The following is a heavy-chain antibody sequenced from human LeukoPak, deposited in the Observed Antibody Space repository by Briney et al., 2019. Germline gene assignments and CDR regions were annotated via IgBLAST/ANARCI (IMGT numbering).Heavy chain of an antibody. J-gene: IGHJ4*02. Sequence: GRPLRLSCAASGFTFTDYAMHWVRQTPGKGLEWVTAISHDGSDTYYADSEKGRFTVSRDNSKNTLYLQMNSLSAEDTAMYYCTRARWLHLWGDCWGQGTLVTVSS. D-gene: IGHD5-24*01. CDR3: TRARWLHLWGDC. CDR2: ISHDGSDT. V-gene: IGHV3-30-3*01. CDR1: GFTFTDYA.